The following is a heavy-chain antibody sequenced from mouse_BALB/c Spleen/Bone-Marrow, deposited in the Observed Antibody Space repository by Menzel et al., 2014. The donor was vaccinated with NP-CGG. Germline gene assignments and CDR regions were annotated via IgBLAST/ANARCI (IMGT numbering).Heavy chain of an antibody. CDR2: IDPSDSET. D-gene: IGHD4-1*01. V-gene: IGHV1-69*02. J-gene: IGHJ2*01. CDR1: GYTFTSYW. CDR3: ARNWVYFDY. Sequence: VKLQESGAELVKPGAPVKLSCKASGYTFTSYWMNWVKQRPGRGLEWIGRIDPSDSETHYNQKFKDKATLTVDKSSSTACIQLSSLTSEDSAVYYCARNWVYFDYWGQGTTLTVSS.